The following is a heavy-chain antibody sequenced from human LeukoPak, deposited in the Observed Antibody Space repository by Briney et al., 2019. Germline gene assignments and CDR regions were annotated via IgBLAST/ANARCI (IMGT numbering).Heavy chain of an antibody. V-gene: IGHV4-34*01. D-gene: IGHD1-1*01. CDR2: INHSGST. CDR3: ARGLVQQENWFDP. CDR1: GGSFSGYY. J-gene: IGHJ5*02. Sequence: SETLSLTCAVYGGSFSGYYWSWIRQPPGKGLEWIGEINHSGSTNYNPSLKSGLTISVDASKNQFSLKLSSVTAADTAVYYCARGLVQQENWFDPWGQGTLVTVSS.